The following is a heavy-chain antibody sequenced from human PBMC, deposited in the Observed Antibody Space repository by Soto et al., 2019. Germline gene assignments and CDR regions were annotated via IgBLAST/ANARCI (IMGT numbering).Heavy chain of an antibody. D-gene: IGHD1-26*01. CDR1: GYTFTSYG. J-gene: IGHJ4*02. Sequence: ASVKVSCKASGYTFTSYGISWVRQAPGQGLEWMGWISAYNGNTNYAQKLQGRVTMTTDTSTSTAYMEMRSPRSDDTAVYYCARDGFYSGSYVWNYWGQGTLVTVSS. CDR3: ARDGFYSGSYVWNY. V-gene: IGHV1-18*01. CDR2: ISAYNGNT.